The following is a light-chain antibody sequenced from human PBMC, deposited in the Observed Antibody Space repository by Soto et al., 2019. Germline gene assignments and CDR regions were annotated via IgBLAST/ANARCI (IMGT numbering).Light chain of an antibody. CDR3: QQSYSTKYT. J-gene: IGKJ2*01. CDR2: AAS. V-gene: IGKV1-39*01. CDR1: QNINSY. Sequence: DIQMTQSPSSLSASVGDRVTITCRASQNINSYLNWYQQKPGKAPKLLIYAASSLQSGVPPRFIGSGSGTEFTLTISSLQPEDFATYYCQQSYSTKYTFGQGTKLEIK.